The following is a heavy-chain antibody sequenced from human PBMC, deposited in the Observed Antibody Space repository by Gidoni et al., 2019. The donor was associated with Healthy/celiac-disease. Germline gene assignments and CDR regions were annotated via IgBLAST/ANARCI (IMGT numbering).Heavy chain of an antibody. Sequence: EVQLVESGGGLVKPGGSRRLSCAAAGFTFSNAWMSWVRQGPGKGLEWVGRIKSKTDGGTTDYAAPVKGRFTISRDDSKNTLYLQMNSLKTEDTAVYYCTTDRQYSSGWYLRGYWGQGTLVTVSS. V-gene: IGHV3-15*01. CDR1: GFTFSNAW. D-gene: IGHD6-19*01. CDR3: TTDRQYSSGWYLRGY. CDR2: IKSKTDGGTT. J-gene: IGHJ4*02.